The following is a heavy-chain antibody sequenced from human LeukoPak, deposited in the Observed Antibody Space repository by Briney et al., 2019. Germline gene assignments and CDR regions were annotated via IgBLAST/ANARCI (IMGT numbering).Heavy chain of an antibody. CDR1: GYTLTELS. CDR2: FDPEDGET. Sequence: ASVKVSCKVSGYTLTELSMHWVRQAPGKGLEWMGGFDPEDGETIYAQKFQGRVTMTEDTSTDTAYMELSSLRSEDTAVYYCATVSALWFGEWGDFDYWGQGTLVTVSS. D-gene: IGHD3-10*01. V-gene: IGHV1-24*01. CDR3: ATVSALWFGEWGDFDY. J-gene: IGHJ4*02.